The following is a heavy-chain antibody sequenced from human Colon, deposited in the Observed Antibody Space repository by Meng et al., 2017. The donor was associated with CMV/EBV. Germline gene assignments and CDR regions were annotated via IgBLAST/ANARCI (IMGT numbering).Heavy chain of an antibody. V-gene: IGHV3-23*01. J-gene: IGHJ4*02. CDR3: AKVSAGYDILTGYLYFDY. CDR2: ISGSGYST. CDR1: GFTFSSYA. Sequence: GGSLRLSCAPSGFTFSSYAMSWVRQAAGKGLEWVSGISGSGYSTYYADSVKGRFTISRDNSKNTLYLQMNSLRAEDTAVYYCAKVSAGYDILTGYLYFDYWGQGTLVTVSS. D-gene: IGHD3-9*01.